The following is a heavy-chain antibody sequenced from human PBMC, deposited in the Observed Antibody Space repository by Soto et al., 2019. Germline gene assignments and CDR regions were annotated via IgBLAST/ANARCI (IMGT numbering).Heavy chain of an antibody. CDR1: GYTFTSYG. Sequence: ASVKVSCKASGYTFTSYGISWVRQAPGQGLQWMGWISAYNGNTNYAQKLQGRVTMTTDTSTSTAYMELRSLRSDDTAVYYCAKWLYYDSVTDSKGAFDILGQGTMLTVSS. CDR3: AKWLYYDSVTDSKGAFDI. J-gene: IGHJ3*02. CDR2: ISAYNGNT. V-gene: IGHV1-18*01. D-gene: IGHD3-9*01.